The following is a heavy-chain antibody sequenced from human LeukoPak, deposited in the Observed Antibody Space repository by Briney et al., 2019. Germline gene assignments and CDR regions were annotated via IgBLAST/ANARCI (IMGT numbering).Heavy chain of an antibody. CDR1: GGTFINYA. CDR3: ARERYYDFWSGFDG. J-gene: IGHJ6*04. V-gene: IGHV1-69*04. D-gene: IGHD3-3*01. Sequence: SVTVSYKASGGTFINYAISWVRQAPGQGLEWMGRIIPILGIANYAQKLQGRVTITADKSTSTAYMELSSLRSEDTAVYYCARERYYDFWSGFDGWGEGTPVTVSS. CDR2: IIPILGIA.